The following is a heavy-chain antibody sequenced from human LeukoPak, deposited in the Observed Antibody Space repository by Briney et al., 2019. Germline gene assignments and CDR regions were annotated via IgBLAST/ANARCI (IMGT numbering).Heavy chain of an antibody. CDR3: ARHDSSGWFSLIY. CDR2: ISYNGST. J-gene: IGHJ4*02. Sequence: SETLSFTCTASGGSISNYYWSWIRQPPGKGLEWIGYISYNGSTNYNPSLKSRVTISVDTSENQFSLKLSSVTAADTAVYYCARHDSSGWFSLIYWGQGTLVTVSS. D-gene: IGHD6-19*01. CDR1: GGSISNYY. V-gene: IGHV4-59*08.